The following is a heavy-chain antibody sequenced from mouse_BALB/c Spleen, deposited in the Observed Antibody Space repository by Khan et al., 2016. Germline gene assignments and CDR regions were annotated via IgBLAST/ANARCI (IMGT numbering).Heavy chain of an antibody. D-gene: IGHD1-1*01. Sequence: EVQLQESGPSLVKPSQTLSLTCSVTGDSITSGYWNWIRKFPGNKLEYMGYISYSGSTYYNPSLKSRISITRDTSKNQYYLQLNSVTTEDTATYYWARYTVVAPNAMDYWGQGTSVTVSS. V-gene: IGHV3-8*02. CDR1: GDSITSGY. J-gene: IGHJ4*01. CDR2: ISYSGST. CDR3: ARYTVVAPNAMDY.